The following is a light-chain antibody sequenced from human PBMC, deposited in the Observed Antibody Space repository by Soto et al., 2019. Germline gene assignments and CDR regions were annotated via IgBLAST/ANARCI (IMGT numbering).Light chain of an antibody. CDR1: RSLDSGQ. J-gene: IGKJ1*01. V-gene: IGKV3-20*01. CDR3: QQYGSSGT. CDR2: GAS. Sequence: EIVLTQSPGTLSLSPGERGTLSCRASRSLDSGQLAWYQQKVGLAPRLLIYGASNRATGIPDRFSGSGSGTDFTLTISRLEPEDFAVYYCQQYGSSGTFGQGTKVDIK.